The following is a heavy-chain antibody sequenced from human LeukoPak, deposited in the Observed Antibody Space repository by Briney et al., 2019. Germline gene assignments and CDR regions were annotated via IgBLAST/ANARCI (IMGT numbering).Heavy chain of an antibody. CDR1: GYTFTSYY. V-gene: IGHV1-46*01. CDR2: INPSGGST. CDR3: ARDYGPSYYYDSSGYLGY. Sequence: ASVKVSCKASGYTFTSYYMHWVRQAPGQGLEWMGIINPSGGSTIYAQKFQGRVTMTRDTSTSTVYMELSSLRSEDTVVYYCARDYGPSYYYDSSGYLGYWGQGTLVTVSS. D-gene: IGHD3-22*01. J-gene: IGHJ4*02.